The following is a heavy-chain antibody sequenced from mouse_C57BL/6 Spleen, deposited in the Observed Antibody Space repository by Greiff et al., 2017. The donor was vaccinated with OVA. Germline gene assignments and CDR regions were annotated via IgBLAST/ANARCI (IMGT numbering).Heavy chain of an antibody. V-gene: IGHV14-2*01. J-gene: IGHJ3*01. CDR2: IDPEDGET. CDR3: APGYYGSSYRAY. CDR1: GFNIKDYY. D-gene: IGHD1-1*01. Sequence: EVKLQESGAELVKPGASVKLSCTASGFNIKDYYMHWVKQRTEQGLEWIGRIDPEDGETKYAPKFQGKATITADTSSNTAYLQLSSLTSEDTAVYYCAPGYYGSSYRAYWGQGTLVTVSA.